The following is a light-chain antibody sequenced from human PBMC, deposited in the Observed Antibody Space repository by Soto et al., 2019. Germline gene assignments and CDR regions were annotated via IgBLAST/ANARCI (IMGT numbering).Light chain of an antibody. CDR1: SSDVGDYNY. CDR3: SSYTSSSTLWV. Sequence: QSVLTQPASVSGSPGQSIIISCTGTSSDVGDYNYVSWYQQHPGKAPKLMIYEVSNRPSGVSNRFSGSKSGNTASLTISGLQAEDEADYYCSSYTSSSTLWVFGGGTKLTVL. V-gene: IGLV2-14*01. J-gene: IGLJ3*02. CDR2: EVS.